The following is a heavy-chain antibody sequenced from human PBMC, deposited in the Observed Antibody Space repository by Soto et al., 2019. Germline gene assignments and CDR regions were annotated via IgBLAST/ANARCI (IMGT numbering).Heavy chain of an antibody. CDR2: ISSSSSYI. CDR1: GFTFSTYG. D-gene: IGHD2-2*01. J-gene: IGHJ6*02. Sequence: LRLSCEASGFTFSTYGMHWVRQAPGKGLEWVSSISSSSSYIYYADSVKGRFTISRDNAKNSLYLQMNSLRAEDTAVYYCARDRCSSTSCQYYYGMDVWGQGTTVTVSS. V-gene: IGHV3-21*01. CDR3: ARDRCSSTSCQYYYGMDV.